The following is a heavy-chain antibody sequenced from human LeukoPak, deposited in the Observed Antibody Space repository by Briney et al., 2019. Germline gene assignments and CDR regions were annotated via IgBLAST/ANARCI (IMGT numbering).Heavy chain of an antibody. CDR2: ISYDGSEK. CDR3: AREFSSYYFDY. Sequence: PAGSLRLSCGASGFTFGSYGFHWVRQAPGKGMEWVAVISYDGSEKYYADSVKGRFTVSRDNSKNTLYLEVNRLRAEDTAIYYWAREFSSYYFDYWDQGTPVRVSS. CDR1: GFTFGSYG. V-gene: IGHV3-30*04. J-gene: IGHJ4*02.